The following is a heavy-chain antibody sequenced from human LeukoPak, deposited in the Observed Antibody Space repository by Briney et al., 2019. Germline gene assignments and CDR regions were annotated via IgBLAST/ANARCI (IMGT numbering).Heavy chain of an antibody. J-gene: IGHJ3*02. CDR2: IDPSGGST. Sequence: ASVKVSCKASGYTFTTYYMHGVRQAPGQGLEWMGIIDPSGGSTSYAQKFQGRVTMTRDTSTSTVYMELSSLRSDDTAVYYCARLSQQTFDIWGQGTLVTVSS. CDR3: ARLSQQTFDI. V-gene: IGHV1-46*01. CDR1: GYTFTTYY.